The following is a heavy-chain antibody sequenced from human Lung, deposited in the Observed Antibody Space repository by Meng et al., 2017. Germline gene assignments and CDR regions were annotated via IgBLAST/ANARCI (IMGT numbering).Heavy chain of an antibody. CDR3: GRVSYGGTMDY. CDR1: AFSINSVSFY. Sequence: QVVLVGAVAEVGEPQQKLSLNALVSAFSINSVSFYREWSRQAPGKGREFIARNYTTGNTHNIHCLKSRATITVDTSNNQFSLTLSSVTAADTAGYYCGRVSYGGTMDYWGQGTLVTVSS. J-gene: IGHJ4*02. CDR2: NYTTGNT. D-gene: IGHD4-23*01. V-gene: IGHV4-61*02.